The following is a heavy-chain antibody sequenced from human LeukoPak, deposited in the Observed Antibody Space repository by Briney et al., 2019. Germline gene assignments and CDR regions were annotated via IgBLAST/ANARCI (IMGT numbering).Heavy chain of an antibody. CDR1: GACISNYY. V-gene: IGHV4-59*01. CDR2: IFYSGSI. D-gene: IGHD5-12*01. Sequence: SEALSLSCTVSGACISNYYWSWIRQPPPWGLEWIGYIFYSGSINYNPSLKSRLTISVDTSKNQFSLHLTSVTAADTAVYYCAGDKSGYAGFDYWGQGTLVTVSS. CDR3: AGDKSGYAGFDY. J-gene: IGHJ4*02.